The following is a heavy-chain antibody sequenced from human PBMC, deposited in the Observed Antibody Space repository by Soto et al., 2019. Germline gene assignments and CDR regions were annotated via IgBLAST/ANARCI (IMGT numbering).Heavy chain of an antibody. J-gene: IGHJ6*02. Sequence: EVQLVESGGGLVQPGGSLRLSCAASGFTVSSNYMSWVRQAPGKGLEWVSVIYSGGSTYYADSVKGRFTISRDNSKNTXYXLMNSLSAEDTAVYYCARDSPGYCSGGSCYGFGMDVWGQGTTVTVSS. V-gene: IGHV3-66*01. CDR1: GFTVSSNY. D-gene: IGHD2-15*01. CDR3: ARDSPGYCSGGSCYGFGMDV. CDR2: IYSGGST.